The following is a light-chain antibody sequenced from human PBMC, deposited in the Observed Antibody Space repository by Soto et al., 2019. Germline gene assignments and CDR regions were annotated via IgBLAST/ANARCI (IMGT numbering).Light chain of an antibody. CDR2: DVS. CDR3: SSYTSSSTGV. Sequence: HSELTRVASGYSSAGRALTISYNGTSSDVGGYNYVSWYQQHPGKAPKLMIYDVSNRPSGVSNRFSGSKSGNTASLTISGLQAEDEADYYCSSYTSSSTGVFGTGTKVTVL. CDR1: SSDVGGYNY. J-gene: IGLJ1*01. V-gene: IGLV2-14*01.